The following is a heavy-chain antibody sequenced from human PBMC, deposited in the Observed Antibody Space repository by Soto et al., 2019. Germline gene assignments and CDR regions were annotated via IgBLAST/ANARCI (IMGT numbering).Heavy chain of an antibody. J-gene: IGHJ4*02. CDR3: ARWGAVAGTLSDY. Sequence: SVKVSCKASGGTLSSYAISWVRQAPGQGLEWMGGIIPIFGTANYAQKFQGRVTITADESTSTAYMELSSLRSEDTAVYYCARWGAVAGTLSDYWGQGTLVTVSS. D-gene: IGHD6-19*01. CDR1: GGTLSSYA. V-gene: IGHV1-69*13. CDR2: IIPIFGTA.